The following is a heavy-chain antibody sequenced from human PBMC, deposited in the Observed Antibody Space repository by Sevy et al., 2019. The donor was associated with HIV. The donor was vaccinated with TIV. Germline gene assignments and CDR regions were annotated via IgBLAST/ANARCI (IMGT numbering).Heavy chain of an antibody. CDR3: ARRNDFAI. J-gene: IGHJ3*02. CDR2: VYYTGGT. V-gene: IGHV4-59*08. CDR1: GGSINSDH. Sequence: SETLSLTCSVSGGSINSDHWNWIRQPPGKGLEWIGYVYYTGGTNYNPSLKNRVTISVDRTKNQFSLKLTSVTAADTAVYYCARRNDFAIWGQGTMVTVSS.